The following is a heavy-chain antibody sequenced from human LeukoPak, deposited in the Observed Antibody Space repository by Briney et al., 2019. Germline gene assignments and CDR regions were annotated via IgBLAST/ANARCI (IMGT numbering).Heavy chain of an antibody. CDR2: IYYTGDT. D-gene: IGHD2-15*01. V-gene: IGHV4-38-2*02. J-gene: IGHJ4*02. CDR1: GYSIRSGFY. CDR3: ARESSVTATY. Sequence: PSETLSLTCTVSGYSIRSGFYWGWIRQPPGKGLEWIGTIYYTGDTYYNPSLKSRVTISVDTSNDQFSLELTSVTAADTAVYYCARESSVTATYWGQGTLVIVSS.